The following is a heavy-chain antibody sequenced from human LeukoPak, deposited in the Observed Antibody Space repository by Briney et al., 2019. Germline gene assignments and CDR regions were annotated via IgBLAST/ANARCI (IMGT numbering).Heavy chain of an antibody. CDR3: ARHGDYYYGSGSYYNPDYYYYYMDV. J-gene: IGHJ6*03. V-gene: IGHV5-51*01. Sequence: GESLEIPGQRSESNSTSYWISRARRLPGKGLEWMGIIYPGDSDTRYSTSFQGQVTISADKSISTAYLQWSSLKTSDTAMYYCARHGDYYYGSGSYYNPDYYYYYMDVWGKGTTVTVSS. D-gene: IGHD3-10*01. CDR2: IYPGDSDT. CDR1: ESNSTSYW.